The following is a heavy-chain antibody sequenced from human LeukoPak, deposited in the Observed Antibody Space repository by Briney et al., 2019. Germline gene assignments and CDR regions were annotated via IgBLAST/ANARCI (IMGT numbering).Heavy chain of an antibody. CDR1: GFTFDDYG. CDR2: INSDGSST. Sequence: PGGSLRLSCAASGFTFDDYGINWVRQAPGKGLVWVSRINSDGSSTSYADSVKGRFTISRDNAKNTLYLQMNSLRAEDTAVYYCARLEEGPDAFDIWGQGTMVTVSS. CDR3: ARLEEGPDAFDI. J-gene: IGHJ3*02. V-gene: IGHV3-74*01.